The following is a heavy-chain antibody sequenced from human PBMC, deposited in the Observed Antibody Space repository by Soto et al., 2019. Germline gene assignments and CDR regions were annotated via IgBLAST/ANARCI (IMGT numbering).Heavy chain of an antibody. J-gene: IGHJ6*02. V-gene: IGHV3-48*03. CDR1: GFTFSSYE. Sequence: SLRLSCAASGFTFSSYEMNWVRQAPGKGLEWVSYISSSGSTIYYADSVKGRFTISRDNAKNSLYLQMNSLRAEGTAVYYCARLTTVTPPYYYGMDVWGQGTTVTVSS. CDR2: ISSSGSTI. D-gene: IGHD4-17*01. CDR3: ARLTTVTPPYYYGMDV.